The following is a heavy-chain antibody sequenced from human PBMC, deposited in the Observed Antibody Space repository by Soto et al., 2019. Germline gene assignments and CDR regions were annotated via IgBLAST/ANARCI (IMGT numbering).Heavy chain of an antibody. CDR1: GGSISSGDYY. CDR3: ASSCTSYYYDSSGYFAFDI. D-gene: IGHD3-22*01. J-gene: IGHJ3*02. Sequence: SETLSLTCTVSGGSISSGDYYWSWIRQPPGKGLEWIGYIYYSGSTYYNPSLKSRVTISVDTSKNQFSLKLSSVTAADTAVYYCASSCTSYYYDSSGYFAFDIWGQGTMVTVSS. CDR2: IYYSGST. V-gene: IGHV4-30-4*01.